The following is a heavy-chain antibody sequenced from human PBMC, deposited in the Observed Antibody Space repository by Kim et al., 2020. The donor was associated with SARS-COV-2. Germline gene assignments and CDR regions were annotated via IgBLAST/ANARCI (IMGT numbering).Heavy chain of an antibody. J-gene: IGHJ6*02. V-gene: IGHV3-21*01. Sequence: YIYYAGAEKGRFTISRDTAKSSLFLQMNSLRVEDTGVYYCARFEGYGMDVWGQGTTVTVSS. CDR2: YI. CDR3: ARFEGYGMDV. D-gene: IGHD3-9*01.